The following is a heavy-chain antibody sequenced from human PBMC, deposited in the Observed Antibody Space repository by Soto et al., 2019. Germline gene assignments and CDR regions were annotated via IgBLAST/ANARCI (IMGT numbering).Heavy chain of an antibody. Sequence: SVKVSCKASGGTFSSYAISWVRQAPGQGLEWMGGIIPIFGTANYAQKYQGRVTITADESTSTAYMEMSSLRTDDTAVYYCARGRGLAAAGTRYYYGMDVWGQGTTVTVSS. V-gene: IGHV1-69*13. CDR2: IIPIFGTA. CDR3: ARGRGLAAAGTRYYYGMDV. D-gene: IGHD6-13*01. J-gene: IGHJ6*02. CDR1: GGTFSSYA.